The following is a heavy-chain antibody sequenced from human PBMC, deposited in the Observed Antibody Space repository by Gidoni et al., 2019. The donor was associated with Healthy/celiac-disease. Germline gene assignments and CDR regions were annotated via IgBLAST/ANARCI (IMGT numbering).Heavy chain of an antibody. CDR1: GYTFTAYY. V-gene: IGHV1-2*02. D-gene: IGHD4-4*01. CDR2: INHNSGGT. J-gene: IGHJ6*02. Sequence: QVQLVQSGAEVKKPAASVKVSSKAYGYTFTAYYRHWVRQAPGQGLEWMGWINHNSGGTNYAQKFQGRVTMTRDTSISTAYMELSRLRSDDTAVYYCARVPWVYSKSGYYYGMDVWGQGTTVTVSS. CDR3: ARVPWVYSKSGYYYGMDV.